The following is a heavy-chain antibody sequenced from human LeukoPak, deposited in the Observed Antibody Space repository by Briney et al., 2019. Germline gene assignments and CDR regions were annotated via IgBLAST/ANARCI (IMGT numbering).Heavy chain of an antibody. CDR2: ISYNGNNK. CDR3: ARGGGLDV. V-gene: IGHV3-30-3*01. CDR1: GFTFSSYA. D-gene: IGHD3-16*01. Sequence: GGSLRLSCAASGFTFSSYAMHWVRQTPGKGLEWVAVISYNGNNKYYADSVKGRFTISRDNSNNTLYLQMNSLRAEDTAVYYCARGGGLDVWGQGATVTVSS. J-gene: IGHJ6*02.